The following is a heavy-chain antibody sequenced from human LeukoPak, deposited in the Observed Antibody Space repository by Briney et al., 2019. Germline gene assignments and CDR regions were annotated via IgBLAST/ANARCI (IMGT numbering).Heavy chain of an antibody. V-gene: IGHV2-5*01. Sequence: SGPTLVNPTQTLTLTCTFSGFSLSTSLVGVAWIRQPPGKALEWLALIYWNNDKRYNPSLRSRLTITKDTSKNQVVLTMTNMGPVDTATYYCAHSSSSGSSTSLDYWGQGTLVTVSS. CDR3: AHSSSSGSSTSLDY. D-gene: IGHD3-10*01. J-gene: IGHJ4*02. CDR1: GFSLSTSLVG. CDR2: IYWNNDK.